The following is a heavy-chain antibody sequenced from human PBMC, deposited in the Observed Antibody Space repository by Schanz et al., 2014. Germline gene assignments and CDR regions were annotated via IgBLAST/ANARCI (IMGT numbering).Heavy chain of an antibody. CDR2: LWNDGSDK. Sequence: LLVESGGGVVQPGRSLRLSCAASGFTFSSYGMHWVRQAPGKGLEWVAVLWNDGSDKYYADSVKGRFTISRDNSKNTLYLQMNSLRAEDTAVYFCARDGGRDGYNLAFDVWGQGTLVTVSS. CDR3: ARDGGRDGYNLAFDV. CDR1: GFTFSSYG. V-gene: IGHV3-33*01. D-gene: IGHD5-12*01. J-gene: IGHJ3*01.